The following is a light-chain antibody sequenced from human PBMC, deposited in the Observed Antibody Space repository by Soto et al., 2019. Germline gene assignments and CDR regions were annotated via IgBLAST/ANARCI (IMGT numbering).Light chain of an antibody. Sequence: QLVLTQPASVSGSPGQSITISCTGTSSDIGAYNYVSWYQQHPGKVPKLIIYDVTYRPSGVSHRFSGSKSGNTASLTISGLQAEDEADYYCGSYTTSNTLIFGGGTKLTVL. CDR2: DVT. CDR1: SSDIGAYNY. V-gene: IGLV2-14*03. J-gene: IGLJ2*01. CDR3: GSYTTSNTLI.